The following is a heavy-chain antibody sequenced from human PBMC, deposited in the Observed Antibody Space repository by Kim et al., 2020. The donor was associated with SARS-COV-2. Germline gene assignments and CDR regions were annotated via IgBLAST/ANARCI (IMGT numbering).Heavy chain of an antibody. Sequence: GGSLRLSCAASGFTFSDYYMSWIRQAPGKGLEWVSYISSSGNIIYYADSVKGRFTISRDNAKNSLYLQMNSLRAEDTAVYYCARDIQWTRDHDSRMWWGQGTLVTVSS. CDR1: GFTFSDYY. D-gene: IGHD5-12*01. CDR3: ARDIQWTRDHDSRMW. V-gene: IGHV3-11*04. J-gene: IGHJ4*02. CDR2: ISSSGNII.